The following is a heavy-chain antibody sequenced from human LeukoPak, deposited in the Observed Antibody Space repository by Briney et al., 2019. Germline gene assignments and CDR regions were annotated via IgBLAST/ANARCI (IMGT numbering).Heavy chain of an antibody. CDR3: ARQRGDILTGYYMPRGFDY. CDR1: GLTFSSYE. D-gene: IGHD3-9*01. J-gene: IGHJ4*02. V-gene: IGHV3-48*03. Sequence: GGSLRLACAASGLTFSSYEMPWVRQAPAKGLEWVSYISSSGSTIYYADSVKGRFTISRDNAKNSLYLQMNSLRAEDTAVYYCARQRGDILTGYYMPRGFDYWGQGTLVTVSS. CDR2: ISSSGSTI.